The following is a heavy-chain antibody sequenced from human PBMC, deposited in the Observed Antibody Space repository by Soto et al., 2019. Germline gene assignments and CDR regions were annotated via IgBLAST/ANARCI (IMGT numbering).Heavy chain of an antibody. CDR1: GGSISSGGYY. CDR2: IYYSGST. CDR3: ARRYSSGWLLFDY. V-gene: IGHV4-39*01. J-gene: IGHJ4*02. Sequence: SETLSLTCIVSGGSISSGGYYWSWIRQHPGGGLEWIGSIYYSGSTYYNPSLKSRVTISVDTSKNQFSLKLSSVTAADTAVYYCARRYSSGWLLFDYWGQGTLVTVSS. D-gene: IGHD6-19*01.